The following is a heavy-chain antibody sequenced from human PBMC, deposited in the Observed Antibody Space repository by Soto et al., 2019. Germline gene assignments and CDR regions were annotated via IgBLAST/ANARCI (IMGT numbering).Heavy chain of an antibody. CDR3: AKWDGYGDH. D-gene: IGHD5-18*01. J-gene: IGHJ5*02. Sequence: EVQLLESGGDLVQPGGSLRLSCAASGFSFSSYSFTWVRQAPGKGLEWVAGISIGGDKTWNADSVKGRFTISRDNSKNTVYLQMKSLRVDDTAVYYCAKWDGYGDHWGQGTLVTVSS. CDR2: ISIGGDKT. CDR1: GFSFSSYS. V-gene: IGHV3-23*01.